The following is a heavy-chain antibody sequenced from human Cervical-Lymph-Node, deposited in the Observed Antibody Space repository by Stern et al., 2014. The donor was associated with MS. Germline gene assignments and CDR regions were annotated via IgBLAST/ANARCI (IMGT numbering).Heavy chain of an antibody. CDR2: LDHSAHR. Sequence: QLQLQESGPGLVRPSETLSLTCTVSGGSINNHFWSWIRQPPGKGLGWIGYLDHSAHRNYNPSLKTRVAISIVTSETQFSLKLSSVTAVDTAVYYCARDRGGTPGDYFDYWGQGTLVTVSS. CDR1: GGSINNHF. V-gene: IGHV4-59*11. CDR3: ARDRGGTPGDYFDY. J-gene: IGHJ4*02. D-gene: IGHD3-10*01.